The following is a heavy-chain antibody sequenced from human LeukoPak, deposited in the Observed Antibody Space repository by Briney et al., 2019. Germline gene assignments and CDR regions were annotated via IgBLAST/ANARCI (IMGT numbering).Heavy chain of an antibody. CDR2: ISAYNGNT. CDR1: GYTFTSYG. CDR3: ARALEVVVTAATWFDP. V-gene: IGHV1-18*01. D-gene: IGHD2-2*01. J-gene: IGHJ5*02. Sequence: ASVKVSCKASGYTFTSYGISWVRQAPGQGLEWMGWISAYNGNTNYAQKLQGRVTMPTDTSTSTAYMELRRLRSDDTAVYYCARALEVVVTAATWFDPWGQGTLVTVSS.